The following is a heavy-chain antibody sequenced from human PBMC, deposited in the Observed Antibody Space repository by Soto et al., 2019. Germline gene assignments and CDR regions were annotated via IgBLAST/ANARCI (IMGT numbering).Heavy chain of an antibody. V-gene: IGHV1-2*02. CDR2: INPNSGGT. J-gene: IGHJ4*02. CDR1: GYTFTGYY. CDR3: ARDLLYDSSGYYHYY. Sequence: ASVKVSCKASGYTFTGYYMHWVRQAPGQGLEWMGWINPNSGGTNYAQKFQGRVTMTRDTSISTAYMELSRLRSDDTAVYYCARDLLYDSSGYYHYYWGQGTLVTVSP. D-gene: IGHD3-22*01.